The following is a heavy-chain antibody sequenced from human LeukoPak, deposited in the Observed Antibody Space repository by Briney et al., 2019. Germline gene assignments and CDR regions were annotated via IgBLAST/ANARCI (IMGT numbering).Heavy chain of an antibody. J-gene: IGHJ4*02. CDR3: ARGSIAVAGTVIDY. D-gene: IGHD6-19*01. CDR2: ISAYNGNT. V-gene: IGHV1-18*01. Sequence: ASVTVSCKASGYTFTSYGISWVRQAPGQGLEWMGWISAYNGNTNYAKKLQGRVTMTTDTSTSTAYMELRSLRSDDTAVYYCARGSIAVAGTVIDYWGQGTLVTVSS. CDR1: GYTFTSYG.